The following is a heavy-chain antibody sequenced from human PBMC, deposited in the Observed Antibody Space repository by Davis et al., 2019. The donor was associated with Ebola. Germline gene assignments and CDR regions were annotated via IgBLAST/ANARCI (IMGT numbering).Heavy chain of an antibody. Sequence: ASVQVSCKASGGTFSSYTISWVQQAPGQGLEWMGRINPNSGGTNYAQKFQGRVTMTRDTSISTAYMELRRLRSDDTAVYYCARASSDYWGQGTLVTVSS. V-gene: IGHV1-2*06. CDR1: GGTFSSYT. CDR2: INPNSGGT. CDR3: ARASSDY. J-gene: IGHJ4*02.